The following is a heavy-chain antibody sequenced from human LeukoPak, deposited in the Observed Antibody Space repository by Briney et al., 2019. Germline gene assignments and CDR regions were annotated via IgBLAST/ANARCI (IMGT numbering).Heavy chain of an antibody. CDR2: IAGSDGFT. V-gene: IGHV3-23*01. CDR3: VRLLDY. J-gene: IGHJ4*02. Sequence: PGGSLRLSCAASGFPFSSYAMNWVRQAPGKGLEWVSVIAGSDGFTQYADSVKGRFTISRDNSKNTVYLQMNRLRVEDTALYYCVRLLDYWGQGTLVTVSS. CDR1: GFPFSSYA. D-gene: IGHD3-16*01.